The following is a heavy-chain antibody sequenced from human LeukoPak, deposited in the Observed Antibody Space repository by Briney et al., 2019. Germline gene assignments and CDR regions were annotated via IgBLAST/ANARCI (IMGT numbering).Heavy chain of an antibody. CDR2: IYYSGSI. Sequence: PSETLSLTCTVSGGSISSYYWSWIRQPPGKGLEWIGYIYYSGSINYNPSLKSRVTISVDTSKNQFSLKLSSVTAADTAVYYCARHSLYSSGFDYWGQGTLVTVSS. CDR3: ARHSLYSSGFDY. V-gene: IGHV4-59*08. CDR1: GGSISSYY. D-gene: IGHD6-19*01. J-gene: IGHJ4*02.